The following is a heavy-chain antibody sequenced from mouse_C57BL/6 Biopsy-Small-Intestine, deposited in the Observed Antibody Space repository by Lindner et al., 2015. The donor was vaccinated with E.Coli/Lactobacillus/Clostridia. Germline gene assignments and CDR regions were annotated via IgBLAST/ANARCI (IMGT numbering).Heavy chain of an antibody. V-gene: IGHV1-7*01. Sequence: SVKVSCKASGYTFTSYGISWVRQAPGQGLEWMGWISAYNGNTNYAQKLQGRVTMTTDTSTSTAYMELRSLRSDDTAVYYCARDTKQQLDLYYYYGMDVWGQGTTVTVSS. J-gene: IGHJ1*01. D-gene: IGHD1-1*01. CDR3: ARDTKQQLDLYYYYGMDV. CDR2: ISAYNGNT. CDR1: GYTFTSYG.